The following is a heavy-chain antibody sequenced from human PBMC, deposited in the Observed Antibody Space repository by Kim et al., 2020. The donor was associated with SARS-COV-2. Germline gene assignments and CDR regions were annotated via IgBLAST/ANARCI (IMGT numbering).Heavy chain of an antibody. V-gene: IGHV3-21*01. Sequence: GGSLRLSCAASGFTFSSYSMNWVRQAPGKGLEWVSSISSSSSYIYYADSVKGRFTISRDNAKNSLYLQMNSLRAEDTAVYYCARGARRQWLVQGELGYWGQGTLVTVSS. CDR1: GFTFSSYS. CDR2: ISSSSSYI. D-gene: IGHD6-19*01. J-gene: IGHJ4*02. CDR3: ARGARRQWLVQGELGY.